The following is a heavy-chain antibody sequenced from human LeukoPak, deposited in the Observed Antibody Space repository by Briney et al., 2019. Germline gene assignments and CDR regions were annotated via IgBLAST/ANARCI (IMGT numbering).Heavy chain of an antibody. D-gene: IGHD2-2*02. CDR3: ARCSRSSTDCYSAFDI. CDR2: ITNWNGGST. V-gene: IGHV3-20*04. CDR1: GFTFDDYG. J-gene: IGHJ3*02. Sequence: GGSLRLSCEASGFTFDDYGMSWVRQSTGRGLEWVSAITNWNGGSTGYADSVRGRFTISRDNAKNSLYLQMNSLRAEDTALYYCARCSRSSTDCYSAFDIWGQGAMVTVSS.